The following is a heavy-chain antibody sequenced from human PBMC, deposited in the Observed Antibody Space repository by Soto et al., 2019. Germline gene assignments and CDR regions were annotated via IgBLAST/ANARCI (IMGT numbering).Heavy chain of an antibody. J-gene: IGHJ4*02. CDR1: DGSFSGYY. D-gene: IGHD3-16*02. CDR2: INHSGST. Sequence: QVQLQQWGAGLLKPSETLSLTCAVYDGSFSGYYWSWIRQPPGKGLEWIGEINHSGSTNYNPSLIGRVTISVDTSKNQVSLKLSSVTAADTAVYYWARGRKWGSYRAPFDYWGQGTLVTVSS. CDR3: ARGRKWGSYRAPFDY. V-gene: IGHV4-34*01.